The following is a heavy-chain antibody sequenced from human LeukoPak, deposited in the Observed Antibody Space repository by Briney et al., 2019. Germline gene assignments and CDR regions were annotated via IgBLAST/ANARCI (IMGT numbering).Heavy chain of an antibody. Sequence: PGGSLRLPCAASGFTFSSYWMSWGRQAPGKGLESVANIKQDGSEKYYVDSVKGRFTISRDNAKNSLYLQMNSLRAEDTAVYYCARGLYNRNYWGQGTLVTVSS. D-gene: IGHD1-14*01. CDR2: IKQDGSEK. CDR1: GFTFSSYW. V-gene: IGHV3-7*01. J-gene: IGHJ4*02. CDR3: ARGLYNRNY.